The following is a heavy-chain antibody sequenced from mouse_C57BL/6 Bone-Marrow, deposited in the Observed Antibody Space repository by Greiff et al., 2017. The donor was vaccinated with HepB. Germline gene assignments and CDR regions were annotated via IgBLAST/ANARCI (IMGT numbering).Heavy chain of an antibody. CDR1: GFTFSDYY. CDR2: ISNGGGST. V-gene: IGHV5-12*01. CDR3: ARVRMIYYYGSSSHYYAMDY. Sequence: EVQVVESGGGLVQPGGSLKLSCAASGFTFSDYYMYWVRQTPEKRLEWVAYISNGGGSTYYPDTVKGRFTISRDNAKNTLYLQMSRLKSEDTAMYYCARVRMIYYYGSSSHYYAMDYWGQGTSVTVSS. D-gene: IGHD1-1*01. J-gene: IGHJ4*01.